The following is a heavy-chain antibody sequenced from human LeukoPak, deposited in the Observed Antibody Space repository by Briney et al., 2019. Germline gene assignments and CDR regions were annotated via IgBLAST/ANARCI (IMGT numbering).Heavy chain of an antibody. J-gene: IGHJ6*03. CDR2: INDSGRT. V-gene: IGHV4-34*01. CDR3: ARRWNYGRNYYIDV. Sequence: ASETLSLTCTVSGGSISNYYWSWIRQPPGKGLEWIGEINDSGRTNYNPSLMSRVTVSVDTSKNQFSLRLASVTATDTAVYYCARRWNYGRNYYIDVWGKGATVSVSS. CDR1: GGSISNYY. D-gene: IGHD1-7*01.